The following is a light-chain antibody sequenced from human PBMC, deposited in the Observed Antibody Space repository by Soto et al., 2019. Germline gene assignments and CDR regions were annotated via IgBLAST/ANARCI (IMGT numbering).Light chain of an antibody. J-gene: IGKJ1*01. CDR3: QQYNDWWT. V-gene: IGKV3-15*01. Sequence: RVMTQSPATLSVSPGESATLSCRASQSVSNNLTWYQQKPGQPPRLLIYGASTRATGVPGRFSGSGSGTEFTLTISSLQSEDFAVYYCQQYNDWWTFGQGTKVDIK. CDR1: QSVSNN. CDR2: GAS.